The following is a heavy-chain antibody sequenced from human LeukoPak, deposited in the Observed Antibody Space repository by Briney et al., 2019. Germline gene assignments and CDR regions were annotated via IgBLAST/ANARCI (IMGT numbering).Heavy chain of an antibody. CDR1: GGSISSYY. CDR3: ARVDGDYGDNWFDP. J-gene: IGHJ5*02. CDR2: IYYSGST. D-gene: IGHD4-17*01. Sequence: SETLSLTCTVSGGSISSYYWSWIRQPPGKGLEWIGYIYYSGSTNYSPSLKSRVTISVDTSKNQFSLKLSSVTAADTAVYYRARVDGDYGDNWFDPWGQGTLVTVSS. V-gene: IGHV4-59*01.